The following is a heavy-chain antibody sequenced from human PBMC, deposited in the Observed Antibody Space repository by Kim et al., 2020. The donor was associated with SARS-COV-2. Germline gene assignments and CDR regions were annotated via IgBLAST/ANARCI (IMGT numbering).Heavy chain of an antibody. CDR3: RWIYHY. Sequence: GGSLRLSCAASGFSISNYWMNWVRQAPGKGLEWVANIKEDGSETYSVHFVKGRFTISRNNDKNSLHQQRSSRRAEETAVYFCRWIYHYWGHGTL. D-gene: IGHD5-12*01. V-gene: IGHV3-7*01. CDR2: IKEDGSET. CDR1: GFSISNYW. J-gene: IGHJ4*01.